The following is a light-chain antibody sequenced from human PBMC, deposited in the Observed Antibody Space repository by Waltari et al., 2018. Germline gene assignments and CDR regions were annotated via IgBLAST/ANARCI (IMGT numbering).Light chain of an antibody. CDR3: QQYGSSPIT. CDR1: QSVSSSY. Sequence: ENVLTQSPATLSLSPGERATLSCRASQSVSSSYLAWYQQKPGLAPRLLIYDASSRATGIPDRFSGSGSGTDFTLTISRLEPEDFAVYYCQQYGSSPITFGQGTRLEIK. J-gene: IGKJ5*01. CDR2: DAS. V-gene: IGKV3D-20*01.